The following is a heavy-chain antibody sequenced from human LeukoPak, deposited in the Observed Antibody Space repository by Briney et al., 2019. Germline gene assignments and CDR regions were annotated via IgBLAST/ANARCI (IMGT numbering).Heavy chain of an antibody. V-gene: IGHV4-4*07. D-gene: IGHD3-22*01. CDR2: IYTSGST. Sequence: SETLSLTCTVSGGSISSYYWSWIRQPAGKGLEWIGRIYTSGSTNYNPSLKSRVTMSVDTSTNHFSLKLSSVTAADTAVYYCARHSYDSSGYYTDYWGQGTLVTVSS. CDR3: ARHSYDSSGYYTDY. CDR1: GGSISSYY. J-gene: IGHJ4*02.